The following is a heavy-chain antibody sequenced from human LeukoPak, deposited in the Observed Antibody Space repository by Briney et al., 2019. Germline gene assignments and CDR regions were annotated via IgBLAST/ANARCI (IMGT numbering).Heavy chain of an antibody. CDR1: GFTFTSYG. D-gene: IGHD6-19*01. J-gene: IGHJ4*02. V-gene: IGHV1-18*01. Sequence: ASVKVSCKASGFTFTSYGISWVRQAPGQGLEWMGWISAYNGNTNFAQKLQGRVTMTTDTSTSTAYMELRSLRSDDTAVYYCVRGANSGWYDGVFDYWGQGTLVTVSS. CDR3: VRGANSGWYDGVFDY. CDR2: ISAYNGNT.